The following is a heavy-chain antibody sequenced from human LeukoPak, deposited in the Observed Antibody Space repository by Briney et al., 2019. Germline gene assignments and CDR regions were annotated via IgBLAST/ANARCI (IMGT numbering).Heavy chain of an antibody. J-gene: IGHJ4*02. Sequence: GGSLRLSCEVSGFTFSSYWMHWVRQAPGKGLVWVSRINSDGRSTSYADSVKGRFTISRDNARNSLYLQMNSLRAEDTAVYYCAKDRGYSGYDSGIDYWGQGTLVTVSS. V-gene: IGHV3-74*01. CDR2: INSDGRST. CDR1: GFTFSSYW. CDR3: AKDRGYSGYDSGIDY. D-gene: IGHD5-12*01.